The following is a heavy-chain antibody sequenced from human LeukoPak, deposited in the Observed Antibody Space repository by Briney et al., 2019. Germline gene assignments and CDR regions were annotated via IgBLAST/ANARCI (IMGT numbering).Heavy chain of an antibody. D-gene: IGHD3-9*01. V-gene: IGHV4-59*08. CDR3: ARRTVYYDILTGYYTGAFDI. Sequence: SETLSLTCTVSGGSISSYYWSWIRQPPGKGLEWIGYIYYSGSTNYNPSLKSRVTISVDTSKNQFSLKLSSVAAADTAVYYCARRTVYYDILTGYYTGAFDIWGQGTMVTVSS. CDR2: IYYSGST. J-gene: IGHJ3*02. CDR1: GGSISSYY.